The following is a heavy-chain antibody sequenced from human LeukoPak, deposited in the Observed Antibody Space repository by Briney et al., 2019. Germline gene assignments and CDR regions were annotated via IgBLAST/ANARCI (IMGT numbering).Heavy chain of an antibody. Sequence: PSETLYLTCTVSGGSISSGSYYWSWIRQPAGKGLEWIGRIYTSGSTNYNPSLKSRVTISVDTSKNQFSLKLSSVTAADTAVYYCARVVGRWLQLRHYYYYMDVWGKGTTVTVSS. CDR2: IYTSGST. D-gene: IGHD5-24*01. CDR1: GGSISSGSYY. J-gene: IGHJ6*03. V-gene: IGHV4-61*02. CDR3: ARVVGRWLQLRHYYYYMDV.